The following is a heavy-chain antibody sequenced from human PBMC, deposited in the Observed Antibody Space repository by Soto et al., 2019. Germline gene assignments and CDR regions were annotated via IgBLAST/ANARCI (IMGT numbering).Heavy chain of an antibody. Sequence: SAALSLTCPISSPSILTYYWSCIRQGTRAALERIGYVNDEWGAAYNPYLQSRVAVSLDTSKSLLSLKLTSVTATDTAVYYCVRQGFGALHGLVDVWGKGTTV. J-gene: IGHJ6*03. CDR3: VRQGFGALHGLVDV. V-gene: IGHV4-59*08. CDR1: SPSILTYY. D-gene: IGHD3-10*01. CDR2: VNDEWGA.